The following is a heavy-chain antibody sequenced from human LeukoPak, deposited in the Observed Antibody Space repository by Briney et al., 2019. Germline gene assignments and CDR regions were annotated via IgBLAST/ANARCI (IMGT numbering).Heavy chain of an antibody. CDR3: ARDPNGDYIGAFDF. CDR1: GFTFNNYA. J-gene: IGHJ3*01. CDR2: ITGGGRT. D-gene: IGHD4-17*01. V-gene: IGHV3-23*01. Sequence: GGSLRLSCAASGFTFNNYAMMWVRQAQGQGLGWVSAITGGGRTYYADSVKGRFTISRDNSKNTLYLQMNSLRAEDTALYFRARDPNGDYIGAFDFLGQGTVVTVSS.